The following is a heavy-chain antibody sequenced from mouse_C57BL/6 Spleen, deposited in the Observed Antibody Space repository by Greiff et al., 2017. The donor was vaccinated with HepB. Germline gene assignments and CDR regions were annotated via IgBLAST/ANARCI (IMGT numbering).Heavy chain of an antibody. D-gene: IGHD2-2*01. V-gene: IGHV1-82*01. CDR1: GYAFSSSW. Sequence: QVQLQQSGPELVKPGASVKISCKASGYAFSSSWMNWVKQRPGKGLEWIGRIYPGDGDTNYNGKFKGKATLTADKSSITAYMQLSSLTSEDSAVYFCAMGLDYWGQGTTLTVSS. J-gene: IGHJ2*01. CDR2: IYPGDGDT. CDR3: AMGLDY.